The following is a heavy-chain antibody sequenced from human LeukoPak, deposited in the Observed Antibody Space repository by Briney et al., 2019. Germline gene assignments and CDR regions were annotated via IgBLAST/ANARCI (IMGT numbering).Heavy chain of an antibody. J-gene: IGHJ4*02. Sequence: GGSLRLSCAASGFTFSSSWMSWVRQAPGKGLEWVANISPDGSETNYVDSVKGRFTISGDNAKNSLYLQMNSLRAEDTAVYYCARPRVPDSWGQGTLVIVSS. V-gene: IGHV3-7*01. CDR3: ARPRVPDS. CDR1: GFTFSSSW. CDR2: ISPDGSET.